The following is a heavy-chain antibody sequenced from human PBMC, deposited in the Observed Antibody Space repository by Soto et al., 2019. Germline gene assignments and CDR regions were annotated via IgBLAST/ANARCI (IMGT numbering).Heavy chain of an antibody. CDR1: GYTFNSYG. CDR3: ASDPGLGGLFDY. CDR2: INAYNGNT. J-gene: IGHJ4*02. V-gene: IGHV1-18*01. D-gene: IGHD3-16*01. Sequence: QVQLVQSGAEVKKPGASVKVSCKASGYTFNSYGISWVRQAPGQGLEWMGWINAYNGNTKYAQKVQGRVIMTTDTSTTTACMELRSLGSDGTAVYYGASDPGLGGLFDYWGQGTLVTVSS.